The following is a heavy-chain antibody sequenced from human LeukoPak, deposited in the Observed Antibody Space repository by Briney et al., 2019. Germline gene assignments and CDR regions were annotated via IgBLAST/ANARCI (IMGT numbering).Heavy chain of an antibody. CDR1: GFIFSTYG. J-gene: IGHJ4*02. D-gene: IGHD3-10*01. V-gene: IGHV3-33*01. Sequence: GRSLRLSSAASGFIFSTYGMHWVRQAPGKGLEWVAVIWYDGSNRFYVDSVKGRFTISRDNSEDTLYLQMNNLRDEDTAVYYCARVLHDYYSSLRIGIDFRGQGTPVTVSS. CDR2: IWYDGSNR. CDR3: ARVLHDYYSSLRIGIDF.